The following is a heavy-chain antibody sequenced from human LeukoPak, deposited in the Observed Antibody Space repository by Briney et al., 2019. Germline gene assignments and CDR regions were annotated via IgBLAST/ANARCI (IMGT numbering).Heavy chain of an antibody. Sequence: GASVKVSCKASGYTFTNYYIHWVRQAPGQGLEWMGIITPSGGSTTYTQKFQGRVTMTRDTSTSTVYMELSSLRSEDTAVYYCARTMTYSGSYGFDYWGQGTLVTVSS. CDR3: ARTMTYSGSYGFDY. V-gene: IGHV1-46*01. CDR1: GYTFTNYY. J-gene: IGHJ4*02. D-gene: IGHD1-26*01. CDR2: ITPSGGST.